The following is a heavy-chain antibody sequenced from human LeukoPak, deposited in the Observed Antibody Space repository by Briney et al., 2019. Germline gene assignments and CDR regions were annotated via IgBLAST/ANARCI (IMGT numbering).Heavy chain of an antibody. Sequence: ASVKVSCKASAYTFTSYYIHWDRQAPGQGLEWMGIINPSGGSTSYAQKFEGRVTMPRDTSTSTVYMELSSLRSEDTAVYYCARDDLSYSSSSKYYFDYWGQGTLVTVSS. CDR3: ARDDLSYSSSSKYYFDY. CDR1: AYTFTSYY. J-gene: IGHJ4*02. V-gene: IGHV1-46*01. CDR2: INPSGGST. D-gene: IGHD6-6*01.